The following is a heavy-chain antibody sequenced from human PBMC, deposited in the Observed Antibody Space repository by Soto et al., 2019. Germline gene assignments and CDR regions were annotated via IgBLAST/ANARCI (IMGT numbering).Heavy chain of an antibody. CDR1: GGSISSGGYY. J-gene: IGHJ4*01. Sequence: SETLSLTCTVSGGSISSGGYYWSWIRQHPGKGLEWIGYIYYGGSTYYNPSLKSRATISGHTSKNQFSLKLSSVTAADTAVYYCXRGGYYHENSGQNAYDYWGQGILVTVSS. V-gene: IGHV4-31*03. CDR3: XRGGYYHENSGQNAYDY. CDR2: IYYGGST. D-gene: IGHD3-22*01.